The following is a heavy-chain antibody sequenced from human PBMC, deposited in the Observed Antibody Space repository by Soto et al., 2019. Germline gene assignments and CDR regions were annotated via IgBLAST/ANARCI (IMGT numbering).Heavy chain of an antibody. CDR1: GFTVSSNY. CDR3: ARDTGDSYGSTSLFDY. Sequence: EVQLVETGGGLIQPGGSLRLSCAASGFTVSSNYMSWVRQAPGKGLEWVSVIYSCGSTYYADSVKGRFTISRDNSQNALYLQMNSLRAEDTAVYYCARDTGDSYGSTSLFDYWGQGTLVTVSS. V-gene: IGHV3-53*02. J-gene: IGHJ4*02. D-gene: IGHD5-18*01. CDR2: IYSCGST.